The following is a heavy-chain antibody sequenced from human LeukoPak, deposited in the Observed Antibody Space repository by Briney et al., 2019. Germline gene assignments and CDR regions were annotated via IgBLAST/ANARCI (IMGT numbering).Heavy chain of an antibody. D-gene: IGHD3-10*01. CDR1: GFTFDDYG. V-gene: IGHV3-20*04. CDR3: ARDGSGSYRAFDI. J-gene: IGHJ3*02. Sequence: GGSLRLSCAASGFTFDDYGMSWVRQAPGKGLEWVSGRNGGSTGYADSVKGRFTISRDNSKNTLYLQMNSLRAEDTAVYYCARDGSGSYRAFDIWGQGTMVTVSS. CDR2: RNGGST.